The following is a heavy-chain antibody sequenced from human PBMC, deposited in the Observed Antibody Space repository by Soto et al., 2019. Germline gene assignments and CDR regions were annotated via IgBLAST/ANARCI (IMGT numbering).Heavy chain of an antibody. CDR2: ISWNSGSI. V-gene: IGHV3-9*01. D-gene: IGHD6-25*01. CDR1: GFTFDDYA. J-gene: IGHJ4*02. CDR3: AKSATPRRNYFDY. Sequence: EVQLVESGGGLVQPGRSLRLSCAASGFTFDDYAMHWVRQAPGKGLEWVSGISWNSGSIGYADSVKGRFTISRDNAKNSLYLRMNSLRAEDTALYYCAKSATPRRNYFDYWGQGTLVTVSS.